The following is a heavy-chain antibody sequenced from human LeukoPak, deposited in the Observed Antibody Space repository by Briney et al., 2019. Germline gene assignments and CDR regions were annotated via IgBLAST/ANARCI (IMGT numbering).Heavy chain of an antibody. J-gene: IGHJ4*02. V-gene: IGHV4-34*01. CDR3: ARGGQREYCSSTSCSRRYFDY. CDR1: GFTFSSYW. Sequence: GSLRLSCAASGFTFSSYWMSWVRQAPGKGLEWIGEINHSGSTNYNPSLKSRVTISVDTSKNQFSLKLSSVTAADTAVYYCARGGQREYCSSTSCSRRYFDYWGQGTLVTVSS. D-gene: IGHD2-2*01. CDR2: INHSGST.